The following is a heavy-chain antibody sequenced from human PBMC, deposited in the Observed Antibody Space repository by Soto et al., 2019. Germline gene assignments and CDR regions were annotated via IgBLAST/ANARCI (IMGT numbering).Heavy chain of an antibody. J-gene: IGHJ4*02. CDR3: ARDGSGGAAEFDY. D-gene: IGHD3-16*01. CDR1: GFTVSSNY. V-gene: IGHV3-53*01. CDR2: IYSGGST. Sequence: GGSLRLSCAASGFTVSSNYMSWVRQAPGKGLEWVSVIYSGGSTYYADSVKGRFIISRDNSKNTLYLQMNSLRAEDTAVYYCARDGSGGAAEFDYWGQGTLVTVSS.